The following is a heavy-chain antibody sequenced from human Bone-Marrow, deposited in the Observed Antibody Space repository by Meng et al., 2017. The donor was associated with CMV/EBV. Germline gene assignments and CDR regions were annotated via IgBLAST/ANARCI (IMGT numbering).Heavy chain of an antibody. V-gene: IGHV4-59*01. D-gene: IGHD2-2*01. CDR1: GGSINNYY. Sequence: SETLSLTCTVSGGSINNYYWSWIRQPPGRGLEWIGYISYTGSPNYNPSLKSRVTISIDTSKNQFSLKLISVTAADTAVYYCARDGVPAATYWYFDLWGRGTLVPSPQ. J-gene: IGHJ2*01. CDR2: ISYTGSP. CDR3: ARDGVPAATYWYFDL.